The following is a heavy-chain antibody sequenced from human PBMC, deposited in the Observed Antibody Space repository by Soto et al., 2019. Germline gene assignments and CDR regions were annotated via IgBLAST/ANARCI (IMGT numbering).Heavy chain of an antibody. CDR3: AKDPCGGSCYAPDY. D-gene: IGHD2-15*01. V-gene: IGHV3-30*18. CDR2: ISYDGSNK. CDR1: GFTFSSYG. J-gene: IGHJ4*02. Sequence: QVQLVESGGGVVQPGRSLRLSCAASGFTFSSYGMHWVRQAPGKGLEWVAVISYDGSNKYYADSVKGRFTISRDNSKNTLYLQMNSLRAEDTAVYYCAKDPCGGSCYAPDYWGQGTLVTVSS.